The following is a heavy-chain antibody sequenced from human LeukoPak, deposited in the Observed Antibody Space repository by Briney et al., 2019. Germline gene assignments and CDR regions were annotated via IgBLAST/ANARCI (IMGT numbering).Heavy chain of an antibody. CDR3: ARDFSPTYGAYDADYYYMDV. D-gene: IGHD4-17*01. CDR2: IYASGST. CDR1: GDSISSYY. Sequence: SETLSLTCTVSGDSISSYYWSWIRKPAGQGLEWIGHIYASGSTNYNPSLRSRLTMSLDTSKNQFSLKLSSVTAADTAVYYCARDFSPTYGAYDADYYYMDVWGKGTTVTVSS. V-gene: IGHV4-4*07. J-gene: IGHJ6*03.